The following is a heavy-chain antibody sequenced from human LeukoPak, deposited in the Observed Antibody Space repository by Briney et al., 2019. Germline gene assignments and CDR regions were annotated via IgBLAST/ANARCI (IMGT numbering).Heavy chain of an antibody. D-gene: IGHD6-19*01. CDR2: IYYSGIT. CDR1: GVSITSVNYY. V-gene: IGHV4-39*07. Sequence: SETLSLTCTVSGVSITSVNYYWAWLRQPPGKGLEWIGTIYYSGITYYNPSLKSRVIISLDKTKNLFSLKLNSVAAADTAVYYCARDRSIGVAGLLDDWGQGTLVTVSS. J-gene: IGHJ4*02. CDR3: ARDRSIGVAGLLDD.